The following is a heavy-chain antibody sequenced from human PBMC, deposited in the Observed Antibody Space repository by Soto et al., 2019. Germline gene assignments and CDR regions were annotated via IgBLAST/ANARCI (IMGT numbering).Heavy chain of an antibody. Sequence: ASVKVSCKASGYIFSTYGISWVRQAPGQGLEWMGWISGYRGKTNYAQKFQGRVTMTTDTSTTTGYMELRSLGSDDTAVYYCARLLFGREYCSSSSCYGGVTDYYYYYMDVWGKGTTVTVSS. D-gene: IGHD2-2*01. V-gene: IGHV1-18*01. J-gene: IGHJ6*03. CDR3: ARLLFGREYCSSSSCYGGVTDYYYYYMDV. CDR2: ISGYRGKT. CDR1: GYIFSTYG.